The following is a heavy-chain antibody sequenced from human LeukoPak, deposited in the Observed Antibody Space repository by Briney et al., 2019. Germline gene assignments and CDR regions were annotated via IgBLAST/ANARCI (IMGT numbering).Heavy chain of an antibody. D-gene: IGHD3-10*01. CDR2: VTSGGGHI. CDR1: GFSFSNYA. J-gene: IGHJ5*02. V-gene: IGHV3-23*01. CDR3: VTGDPIWFDP. Sequence: PGGSLRLSWAASGFSFSNYAMSWVRQAPGKGLEWVSGVTSGGGHIYYADFVKGRFTISRDDSKNTLFLQMDSLRVEDTAVYYCVTGDPIWFDPWGQGTLVTVSS.